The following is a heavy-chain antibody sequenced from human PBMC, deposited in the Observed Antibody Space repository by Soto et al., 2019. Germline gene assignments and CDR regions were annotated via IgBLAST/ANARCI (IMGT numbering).Heavy chain of an antibody. CDR3: ARDPAARYYDSSGYPNPYNWFDP. CDR2: ISAYNGNT. Sequence: ASVKVSCKASGYTFTSYGISWVRQAPGQGLEWMGWISAYNGNTNYAQKLQGRVTMTTDTSTSTAYMELRSLRSDDTAVYYCARDPAARYYDSSGYPNPYNWFDPWGQGTLVTVSS. CDR1: GYTFTSYG. D-gene: IGHD3-22*01. J-gene: IGHJ5*02. V-gene: IGHV1-18*01.